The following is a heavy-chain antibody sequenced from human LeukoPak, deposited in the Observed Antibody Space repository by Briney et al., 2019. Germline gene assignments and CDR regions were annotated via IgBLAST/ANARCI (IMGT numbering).Heavy chain of an antibody. CDR3: ARGGRIAARPPAYNWFDP. J-gene: IGHJ5*02. V-gene: IGHV1-8*01. CDR1: GYTFTSYD. Sequence: ASVKVSCKASGYTFTSYDINWVRQATGQGLEWMGWMNPNSGNTGYAQKFQGRVTMTRNTSISTAYMELSSLRSEDTAVCYCARGGRIAARPPAYNWFDPWGQGTLVTVSS. CDR2: MNPNSGNT. D-gene: IGHD6-6*01.